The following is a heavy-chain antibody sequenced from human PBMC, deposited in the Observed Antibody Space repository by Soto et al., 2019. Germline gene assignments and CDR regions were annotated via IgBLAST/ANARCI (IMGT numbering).Heavy chain of an antibody. J-gene: IGHJ4*02. V-gene: IGHV3-7*01. CDR2: IKQDGSEK. CDR3: ARDQGPAR. CDR1: GSTFSSYW. Sequence: PGGSLRLSCAASGSTFSSYWMSWVRQAPGKGLEWVANIKQDGSEKYYVDSVKGRFTISRDNAKNSLYLQMNSLRAEDTAVYYCARDQGPARWGQGTLVTVSS.